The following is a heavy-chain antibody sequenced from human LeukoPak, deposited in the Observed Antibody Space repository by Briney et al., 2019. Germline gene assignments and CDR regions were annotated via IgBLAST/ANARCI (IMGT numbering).Heavy chain of an antibody. CDR1: GFTVSSNY. Sequence: GGSLRLSVAAPGFTVSSNYMSWFRQAPGKGLEWVSVIYSGGNTYYADSVKGRFTISRDNSKNTLYLQMNSLRAEDTAVYYCARDVYIAASGVNWFDPWGQGTLVTVSS. V-gene: IGHV3-53*01. J-gene: IGHJ5*02. CDR2: IYSGGNT. D-gene: IGHD6-13*01. CDR3: ARDVYIAASGVNWFDP.